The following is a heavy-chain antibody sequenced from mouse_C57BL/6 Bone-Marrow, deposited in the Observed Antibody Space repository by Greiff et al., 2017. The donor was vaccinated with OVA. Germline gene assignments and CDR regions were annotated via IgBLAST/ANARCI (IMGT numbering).Heavy chain of an antibody. CDR3: TTRATVPKRGYYFGY. D-gene: IGHD1-1*01. CDR1: GFNIKDDY. V-gene: IGHV14-4*01. J-gene: IGHJ2*01. Sequence: EVQRVESGAELVRPGASVKLSCTASGFNIKDDYMHWVKQRPEQGLEWIGWIDPENGDTEYASKFQGKATITADTSSNTAYLQLSSLTSEDTAVYYCTTRATVPKRGYYFGYWGQGTTLTVSS. CDR2: IDPENGDT.